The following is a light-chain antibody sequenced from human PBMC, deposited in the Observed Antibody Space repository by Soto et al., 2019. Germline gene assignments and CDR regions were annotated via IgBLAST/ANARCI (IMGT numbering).Light chain of an antibody. J-gene: IGKJ1*01. CDR3: QQCGSSPRT. Sequence: EIVLTQSPGTLSLSPGERATLSCRASQSVSSSYLAWYQQTPGQAPRLLIYGASSRATGIPDRFSGSGSGTDFTLTISRLAPEDFAVYYCQQCGSSPRTFGQGTKVEIK. CDR1: QSVSSSY. CDR2: GAS. V-gene: IGKV3-20*01.